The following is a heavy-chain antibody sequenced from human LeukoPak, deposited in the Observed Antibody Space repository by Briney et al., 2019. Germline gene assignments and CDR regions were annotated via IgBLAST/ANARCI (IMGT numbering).Heavy chain of an antibody. V-gene: IGHV4-59*01. CDR1: GGSLSTYY. J-gene: IGHJ4*02. CDR2: VYYSGST. Sequence: PSETLSLTCTVSGGSLSTYYWSWIRQPPGKGLEWIGDVYYSGSTNYNPSLKSRVTISVDTSKNQFSLKLSSVTAADTAVYYCARSPRGRELRFDYWGQGTLVTVSS. D-gene: IGHD1-26*01. CDR3: ARSPRGRELRFDY.